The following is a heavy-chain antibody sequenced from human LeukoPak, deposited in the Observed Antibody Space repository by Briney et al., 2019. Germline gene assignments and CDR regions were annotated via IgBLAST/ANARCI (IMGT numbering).Heavy chain of an antibody. CDR2: ISSSSSYI. V-gene: IGHV3-21*01. CDR3: AMIVVVPAAFSAFDI. Sequence: GGSLRLSCAASGFTFSSYSMNWVRQAPGKGLEWVSSISSSSSYIYYADSVKGRFTISRDNAKNSLYLQMNSLRAEDTAVYYCAMIVVVPAAFSAFDIWGQGTTVTVSS. D-gene: IGHD2-2*01. J-gene: IGHJ3*02. CDR1: GFTFSSYS.